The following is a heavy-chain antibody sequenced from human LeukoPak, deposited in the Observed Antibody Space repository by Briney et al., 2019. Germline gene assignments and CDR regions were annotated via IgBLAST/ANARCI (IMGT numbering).Heavy chain of an antibody. CDR1: GGTFSSYA. CDR3: AIPRGCSSTSCSIYYFDY. V-gene: IGHV1-69*13. J-gene: IGHJ4*02. Sequence: SVKDSCKASGGTFSSYAISWVRQAPGQGLEWMGGIIPIFGTANYAQKFQGRVTITADESTSTAYMELSSLRSEDTAVYYCAIPRGCSSTSCSIYYFDYWGQGTLVTVSS. D-gene: IGHD2-2*01. CDR2: IIPIFGTA.